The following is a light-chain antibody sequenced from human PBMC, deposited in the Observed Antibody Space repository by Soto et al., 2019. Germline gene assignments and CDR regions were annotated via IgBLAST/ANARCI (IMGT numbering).Light chain of an antibody. J-gene: IGKJ4*01. CDR3: HQYDNSPLT. CDR1: QIVSSSY. V-gene: IGKV3-20*01. Sequence: EIVLTQSPGTLSLSPGERATLSCRASQIVSSSYLAWYQQNPGQAPSLLIYGASSRATGIPDRFSGSGSGTDFTLTISRLEPEDFALYYCHQYDNSPLTFGGGTKVDIK. CDR2: GAS.